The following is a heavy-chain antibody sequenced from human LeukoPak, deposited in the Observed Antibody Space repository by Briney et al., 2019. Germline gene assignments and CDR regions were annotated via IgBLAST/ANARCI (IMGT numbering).Heavy chain of an antibody. V-gene: IGHV3-21*04. J-gene: IGHJ3*02. Sequence: GGSLRLSCAASGFTFSSYSMNWVRQAPGKGLEWVSSINSRNSHIYSIDSVKGRFTISRDNAKNSLYLQMNSLRAEDTAVYYCARRTTVTSGAFDIWGQGTMVTVSS. CDR1: GFTFSSYS. D-gene: IGHD4-11*01. CDR2: INSRNSHI. CDR3: ARRTTVTSGAFDI.